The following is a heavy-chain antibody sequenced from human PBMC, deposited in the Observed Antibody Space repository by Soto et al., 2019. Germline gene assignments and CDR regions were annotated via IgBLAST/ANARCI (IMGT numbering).Heavy chain of an antibody. Sequence: PGGSLRLSCAASGFTFSGSAMHWVRQASGKGLEWVGRIRSKTNSYATAYAASVKGRFTISRDDSKDTAYLQMNSLKTEDTAVYYCVKDYYSDPGYHYALDVWGQGTTATVSS. CDR3: VKDYYSDPGYHYALDV. J-gene: IGHJ6*02. V-gene: IGHV3-73*01. D-gene: IGHD4-17*01. CDR1: GFTFSGSA. CDR2: IRSKTNSYAT.